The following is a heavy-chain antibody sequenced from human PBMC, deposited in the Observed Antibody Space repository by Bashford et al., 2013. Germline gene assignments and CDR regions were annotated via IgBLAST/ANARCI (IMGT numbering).Heavy chain of an antibody. CDR1: GGSISSGGYY. Sequence: SETLSLTCTVSGGSISSGGYYWSWIRQHPGKGLEWIGYIYYSGSTYYNPSLKSRVTISVDTSKNQFSLKLNSVTAADTAVYYCARYTAVSGSWSNNWFDPWGQGTLVTVSS. J-gene: IGHJ5*02. D-gene: IGHD6-13*01. CDR2: IYYSGST. CDR3: ARYTAVSGSWSNNWFDP. V-gene: IGHV4-31*03.